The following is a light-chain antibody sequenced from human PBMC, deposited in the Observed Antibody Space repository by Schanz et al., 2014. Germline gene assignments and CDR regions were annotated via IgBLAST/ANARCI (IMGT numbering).Light chain of an antibody. V-gene: IGKV1-6*01. J-gene: IGKJ2*01. Sequence: AIQMTQSPSSLSASVRDRVTITYRASQGIGSDLGWYQQKPGKAPRLLIYSASSLQSGVPSRFSGSGSGTYFTLTISSLQPEDFATYYCLQNYNYPYTFGQGTKLEIK. CDR2: SAS. CDR1: QGIGSD. CDR3: LQNYNYPYT.